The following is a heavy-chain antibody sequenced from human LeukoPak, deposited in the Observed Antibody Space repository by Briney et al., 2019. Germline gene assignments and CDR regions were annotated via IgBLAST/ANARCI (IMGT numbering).Heavy chain of an antibody. J-gene: IGHJ4*02. Sequence: GGSLRLSCAASGFTFSSYSMHWVRQAPGKGLEWVAVICYDGSNKYYADSVKCRFTISRDNSKNTLYLQMNSLREEDTAVYYCARDILAYCGGECYPAFGYWGQGTLVTVSS. CDR1: GFTFSSYS. D-gene: IGHD2-21*01. V-gene: IGHV3-33*01. CDR3: ARDILAYCGGECYPAFGY. CDR2: ICYDGSNK.